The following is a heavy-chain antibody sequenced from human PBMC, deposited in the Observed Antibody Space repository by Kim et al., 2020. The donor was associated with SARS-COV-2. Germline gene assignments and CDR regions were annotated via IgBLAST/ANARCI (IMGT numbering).Heavy chain of an antibody. V-gene: IGHV1-8*01. CDR2: MNPNSGNT. J-gene: IGHJ6*03. CDR3: ARGVVPAAMIYYYYMDV. Sequence: ASVKVSCKASGYTFTSYDINWVRQATGQGLEWMGWMNPNSGNTGYAQKFQGRVTMTRNTSISTAYMELSSLRSEDTAVYYCARGVVPAAMIYYYYMDVWGEETTVTVSS. CDR1: GYTFTSYD. D-gene: IGHD2-2*01.